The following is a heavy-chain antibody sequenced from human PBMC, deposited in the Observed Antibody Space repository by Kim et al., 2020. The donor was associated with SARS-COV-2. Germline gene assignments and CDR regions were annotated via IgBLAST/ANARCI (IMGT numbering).Heavy chain of an antibody. J-gene: IGHJ3*02. CDR1: GFTFSSYA. V-gene: IGHV3-23*01. Sequence: GGSLRLSCAASGFTFSSYAMSWVRQAPGKGLEGVSAISGSGGSTYYADSVKGRFTISRDNSKNTLYLQMNSLRAEDTAVYYCAKDLVVPYSSSWYTGSAFDIWGQGTMVTVSS. D-gene: IGHD6-13*01. CDR2: ISGSGGST. CDR3: AKDLVVPYSSSWYTGSAFDI.